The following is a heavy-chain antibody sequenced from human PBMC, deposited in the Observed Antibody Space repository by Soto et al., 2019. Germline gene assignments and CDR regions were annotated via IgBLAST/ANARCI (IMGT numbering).Heavy chain of an antibody. CDR3: ARHYYYANHYYYAMDV. Sequence: QVQLQESGPGLVRPSGTLSLTCAVSGASISSSNWWSWVRHPPGKGLEWIGDIYHDGSTNRNPSLTSRATISVDKSKNQFSLRLTSVTAADTAVYYCARHYYYANHYYYAMDVWGQGTTVTVSS. CDR2: IYHDGST. D-gene: IGHD3-22*01. CDR1: GASISSSNW. V-gene: IGHV4-4*02. J-gene: IGHJ6*02.